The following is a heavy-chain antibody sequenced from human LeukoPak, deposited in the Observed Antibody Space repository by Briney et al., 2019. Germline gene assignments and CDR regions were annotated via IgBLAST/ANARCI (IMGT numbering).Heavy chain of an antibody. CDR1: GDSISSGDYS. V-gene: IGHV4-61*08. D-gene: IGHD3-22*01. Sequence: SETLSLTCAVTGDSISSGDYSWSWIRQPPGKGLEWIGYIYNSGSTNYNPSLKSRVTISVKTSKNQFSLKLSSVTAADTAVYYCARVTGYMIEDYFDYWGQGTLVTVSS. CDR3: ARVTGYMIEDYFDY. J-gene: IGHJ4*02. CDR2: IYNSGST.